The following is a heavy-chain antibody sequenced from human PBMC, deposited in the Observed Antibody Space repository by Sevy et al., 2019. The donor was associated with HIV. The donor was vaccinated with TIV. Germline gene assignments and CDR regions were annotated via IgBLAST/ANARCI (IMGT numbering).Heavy chain of an antibody. Sequence: GGSLRLSCAASGFTFSNYGMHWVRQAPGKGLEWVALIWYDGSNKYYVDSVKGRFTISRDNSKNTLYLQMNSLTVEDTAVYYCARETDNSARWLDPWGQGTLVTVSS. CDR1: GFTFSNYG. J-gene: IGHJ5*02. CDR2: IWYDGSNK. D-gene: IGHD4-4*01. CDR3: ARETDNSARWLDP. V-gene: IGHV3-33*01.